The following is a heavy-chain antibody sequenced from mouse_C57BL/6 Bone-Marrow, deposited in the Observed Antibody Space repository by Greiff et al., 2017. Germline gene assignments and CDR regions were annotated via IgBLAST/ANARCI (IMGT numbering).Heavy chain of an antibody. Sequence: EVKVEESGGGLVKPGGSLKLSCAASGFTFSSYAMSWVRQTPEKRLEWVATISDGGSYTYYPDNVKGRFTISRDNAKNNLYLQMSHLKSEDTAMXYCARYYYGSMFAYWGQGTLVTVSA. D-gene: IGHD1-1*01. CDR2: ISDGGSYT. V-gene: IGHV5-4*03. CDR3: ARYYYGSMFAY. J-gene: IGHJ3*01. CDR1: GFTFSSYA.